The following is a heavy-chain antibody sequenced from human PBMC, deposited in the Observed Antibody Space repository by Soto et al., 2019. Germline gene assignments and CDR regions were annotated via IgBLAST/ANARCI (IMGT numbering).Heavy chain of an antibody. CDR1: GYSFTIYW. V-gene: IGHV5-10-1*01. J-gene: IGHJ6*02. D-gene: IGHD3-16*01. CDR3: ATILRGPSDYYSCHGMDV. CDR2: IGPSDSYT. Sequence: PGGALKISCKGSGYSFTIYWICWGRQMPGKGLGGGGRIGPSDSYTNYRPAFQGHVTISADKSITTAYLQWSSLKASDTAMYYCATILRGPSDYYSCHGMDVWGQGTTVTVSS.